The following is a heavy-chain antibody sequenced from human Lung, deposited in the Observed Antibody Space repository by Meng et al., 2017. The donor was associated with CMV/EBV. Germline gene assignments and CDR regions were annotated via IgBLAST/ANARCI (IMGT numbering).Heavy chain of an antibody. Sequence: RPQSGPGLVKPSGTRPLPCAVSCGAISSSNGLSWVRQPPGKGLEWIGELCHSGSTNYNPSLKSRVTISVDKSKNQFSLKLSSVTAADTAVYYCASFPPPGKQWLVTDYWGQGTLVTVSS. D-gene: IGHD6-19*01. CDR1: CGAISSSNG. CDR2: LCHSGST. CDR3: ASFPPPGKQWLVTDY. V-gene: IGHV4-4*02. J-gene: IGHJ4*02.